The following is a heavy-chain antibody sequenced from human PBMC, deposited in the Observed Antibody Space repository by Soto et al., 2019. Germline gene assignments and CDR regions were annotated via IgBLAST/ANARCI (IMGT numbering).Heavy chain of an antibody. D-gene: IGHD3-22*01. Sequence: ASETLSLTCTVSGGSISSGGYYWSWIRQHPGKGLEWIGYIYYSGSTYYNPSLKSRVTISVDTSKNQFSLKLSSVTAADTAVYYCARGSWKVVVSKTGYWFDPWGQGTLVTVSS. J-gene: IGHJ5*02. CDR3: ARGSWKVVVSKTGYWFDP. CDR2: IYYSGST. V-gene: IGHV4-31*03. CDR1: GGSISSGGYY.